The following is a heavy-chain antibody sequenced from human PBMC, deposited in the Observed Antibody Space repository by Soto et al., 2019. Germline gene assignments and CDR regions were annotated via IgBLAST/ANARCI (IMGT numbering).Heavy chain of an antibody. V-gene: IGHV4-30-2*01. J-gene: IGHJ4*02. CDR3: ARFLDY. CDR1: GGSISSGGYS. CDR2: MYHSGST. Sequence: QLQLQESGSGLVKPSQTLSLTCAVSGGSISSGGYSWSWIRQPPGKGLEWIGYMYHSGSTYYNPSLQRPLTISIDRSKNQFSLKLTSVTAANTAVYYPARFLDYWGQGILVTVSS.